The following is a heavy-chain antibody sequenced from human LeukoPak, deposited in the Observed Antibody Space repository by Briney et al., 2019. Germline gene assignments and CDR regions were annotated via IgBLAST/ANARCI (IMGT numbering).Heavy chain of an antibody. CDR1: GYSFNTYW. CDR2: IYPGDSEV. V-gene: IGHV5-51*01. J-gene: IGHJ4*02. CDR3: ARQVGHWLTH. D-gene: IGHD6-19*01. Sequence: GESLKISCKGSGYSFNTYWIGWVRQVPGKGPECMGIIYPGDSEVRYSPSFQGQVTISADKSISTAYLQWSSLKASDSAMYYCARQVGHWLTHWGQGTLVTVSS.